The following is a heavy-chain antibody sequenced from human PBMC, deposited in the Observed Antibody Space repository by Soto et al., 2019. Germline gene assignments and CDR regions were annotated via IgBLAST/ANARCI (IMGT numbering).Heavy chain of an antibody. V-gene: IGHV4-34*01. CDR2: INHSGST. Sequence: SETLSLTCAVYGGSFSGYYWSWIRQPPGKGLEWIGEINHSGSTNYNPSLKSRVTISVDTSKNQFSLKLSSVTVADTAVYYCARGRGKPDKYCSGGSCYRRPPFDYWGQGTLVTVSS. D-gene: IGHD2-15*01. CDR3: ARGRGKPDKYCSGGSCYRRPPFDY. CDR1: GGSFSGYY. J-gene: IGHJ4*02.